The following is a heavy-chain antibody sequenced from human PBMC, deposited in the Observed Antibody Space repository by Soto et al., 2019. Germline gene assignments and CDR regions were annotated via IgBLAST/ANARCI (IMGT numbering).Heavy chain of an antibody. V-gene: IGHV3-23*01. Sequence: PGGSLRLSCAASGFTFSTYAMSWVRQAPGKGLEWVSVISGSGGDTYYAQSVKGRFTISRDNANNSLFLQMDSLRAEDTAVYYCVRDRSGGSGTYYLDLWARGTLVTVSS. J-gene: IGHJ5*02. CDR3: VRDRSGGSGTYYLDL. CDR2: ISGSGGDT. D-gene: IGHD3-10*01. CDR1: GFTFSTYA.